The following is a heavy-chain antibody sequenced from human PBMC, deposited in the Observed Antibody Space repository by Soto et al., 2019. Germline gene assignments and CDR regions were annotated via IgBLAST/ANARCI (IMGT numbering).Heavy chain of an antibody. D-gene: IGHD3-3*01. CDR1: GFTFNDYA. CDR2: ISGSLGSA. Sequence: PGGSLRLSCAVSGFTFNDYAMSWVRQAPGKGLEWVSTISGSLGSAYYAASVESRFTISGDNSNNTLYLQMNSLRVEDTATYYCAKDSRLPGFGLLIHAFDIWGHGTMVTVSS. CDR3: AKDSRLPGFGLLIHAFDI. J-gene: IGHJ3*02. V-gene: IGHV3-23*01.